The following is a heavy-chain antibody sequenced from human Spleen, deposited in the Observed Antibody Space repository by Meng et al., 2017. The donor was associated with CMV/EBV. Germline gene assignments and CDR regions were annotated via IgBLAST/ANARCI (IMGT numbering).Heavy chain of an antibody. V-gene: IGHV3-7*01. CDR2: IKEDGSEK. D-gene: IGHD3-16*02. CDR3: ASRSNYDYVWASYRYFDF. J-gene: IGHJ4*02. CDR1: GFTFSNYW. Sequence: GESLKISCAASGFTFSNYWMTWVRQAPGKGLEWVANIKEDGSEKYYVDSVKGRFTISRDNAKNSLYLQMNSLRAEDTAVYYCASRSNYDYVWASYRYFDFWGQGTLVTVSS.